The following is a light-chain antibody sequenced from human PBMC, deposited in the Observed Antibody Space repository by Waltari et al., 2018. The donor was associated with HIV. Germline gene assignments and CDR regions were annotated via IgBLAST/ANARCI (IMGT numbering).Light chain of an antibody. CDR1: QSINSNY. Sequence: EIVLTQSPGTLSLSPGERATLSCKTSQSINSNYLAWYQQKLGQAPKLLIYGASNRATGIPDRFSGSGSGTEFTLTISRLEPEDFAMYYCQQYTDSPLTFGDGTRVEI. CDR2: GAS. V-gene: IGKV3-20*01. J-gene: IGKJ4*01. CDR3: QQYTDSPLT.